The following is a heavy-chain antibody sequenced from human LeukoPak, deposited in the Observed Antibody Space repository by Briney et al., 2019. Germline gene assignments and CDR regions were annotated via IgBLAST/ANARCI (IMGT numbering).Heavy chain of an antibody. CDR3: AKGARGYSSSPTDS. V-gene: IGHV3-23*01. CDR1: GFTFSSYA. D-gene: IGHD6-13*01. Sequence: GGSLRLSCAASGFTFSSYAMTWVRQAPGKGLEWVSVISGSGGNTYYGDSVKGRFTISRDNSKSTLYVQMDSLRAEDTAVYYCAKGARGYSSSPTDSWGQGTLVTVSS. J-gene: IGHJ4*02. CDR2: ISGSGGNT.